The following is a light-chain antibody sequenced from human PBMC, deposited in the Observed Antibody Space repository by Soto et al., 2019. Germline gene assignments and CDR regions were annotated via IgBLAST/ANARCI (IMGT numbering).Light chain of an antibody. CDR1: SSDVGGYPY. CDR3: SSDRSTPTLV. Sequence: QSALTQPASVSGSPGQSITISCTGTSSDVGGYPYVSWYQQHPGKAPKLMIFEVSNRPSGVSNRFSGSKSGNTASLTISGLQAEDEADYYCSSDRSTPTLVFGGETKLTVL. CDR2: EVS. V-gene: IGLV2-14*01. J-gene: IGLJ2*01.